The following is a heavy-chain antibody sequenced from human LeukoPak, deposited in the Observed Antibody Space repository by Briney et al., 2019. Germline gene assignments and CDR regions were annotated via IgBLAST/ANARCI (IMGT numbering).Heavy chain of an antibody. CDR2: IYYSGST. CDR3: TTVGDCSSTSCHSAGFDP. CDR1: GGSISSGGYY. V-gene: IGHV4-31*03. Sequence: SETLSLTCTVSGGSISSGGYYWSWIRQHPGQGLEWIGYIYYSGSTYYNPSLKSRVTISVDTSKNQFSLKLSSVTAADTAVYYCTTVGDCSSTSCHSAGFDPWGQGTLVTVSS. J-gene: IGHJ5*02. D-gene: IGHD2-2*01.